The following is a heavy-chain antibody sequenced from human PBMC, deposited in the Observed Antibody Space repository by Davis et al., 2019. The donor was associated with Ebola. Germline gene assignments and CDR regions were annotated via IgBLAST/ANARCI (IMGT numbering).Heavy chain of an antibody. CDR1: GGSINSNKYD. CDR2: IYYSGYT. V-gene: IGHV4-39*01. Sequence: MPSETLSLTCTVSGGSINSNKYDWGWIRQPPGKGLEWIGTIYYSGYTYANPSLKSRVTMSVDTSKNQFSLKLSSVTAADTAVYYCARHALADIGDYWGQGTLVTVYS. CDR3: ARHALADIGDY. D-gene: IGHD2-15*01. J-gene: IGHJ4*02.